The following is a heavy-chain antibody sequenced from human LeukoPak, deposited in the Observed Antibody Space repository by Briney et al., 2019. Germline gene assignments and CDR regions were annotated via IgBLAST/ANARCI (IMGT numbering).Heavy chain of an antibody. V-gene: IGHV1-46*01. CDR2: INPSGGST. Sequence: ASVKVSCKASGYTFTSYGISWVRQAPGQGLEWMGIINPSGGSTSYAQKFQGRVTMTRDTSTSTVYMELSSLRSEDTAVYYCARTMDTAMAGGYWGQGTLVTVSS. D-gene: IGHD5-18*01. CDR1: GYTFTSYG. CDR3: ARTMDTAMAGGY. J-gene: IGHJ4*02.